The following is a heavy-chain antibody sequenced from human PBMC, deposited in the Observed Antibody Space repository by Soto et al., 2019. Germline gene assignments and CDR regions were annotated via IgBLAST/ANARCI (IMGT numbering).Heavy chain of an antibody. V-gene: IGHV4-30-2*01. CDR1: GASITFGGYS. J-gene: IGHJ4*02. CDR2: INHLETT. Sequence: SETLSLTCTVPGASITFGGYSWSWIRQTPGKGLEWIGYINHLETTFYNPSFESRLTLSIDRAKNQFSLKLHSMSAADRAVYFCARGGGSDSFDYWGQGILVTVSS. CDR3: ARGGGSDSFDY. D-gene: IGHD1-26*01.